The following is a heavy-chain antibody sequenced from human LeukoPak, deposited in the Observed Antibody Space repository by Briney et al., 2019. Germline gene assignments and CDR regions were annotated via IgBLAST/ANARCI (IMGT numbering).Heavy chain of an antibody. CDR2: ISAYNGNT. V-gene: IGHV1-18*01. Sequence: ASVKVSCKASGYTLTSYGISWVRQAPGQGLEWMGWISAYNGNTNYAQKLQGRVTMTTDTSTSTAYMELRSLRSDDTAVYYCARDQNKYYDILTGYYLRAPFDPWGQGTLVTVSS. D-gene: IGHD3-9*01. CDR3: ARDQNKYYDILTGYYLRAPFDP. CDR1: GYTLTSYG. J-gene: IGHJ5*02.